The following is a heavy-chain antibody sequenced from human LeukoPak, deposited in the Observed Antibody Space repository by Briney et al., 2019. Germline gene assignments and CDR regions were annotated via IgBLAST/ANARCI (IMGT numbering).Heavy chain of an antibody. CDR2: IGPSGDII. J-gene: IGHJ6*02. Sequence: GGSLRLSCTASGFTFTSFEMNWVRQAPGKGLEWISSIGPSGDIIYYTDSVKGRFTISRHNAKNSLYLQMSSLRAEDSAVYYCARREYSYYYYYYAMDVWGQGTTVTVSS. CDR3: ARREYSYYYYYYAMDV. D-gene: IGHD5-18*01. V-gene: IGHV3-48*03. CDR1: GFTFTSFE.